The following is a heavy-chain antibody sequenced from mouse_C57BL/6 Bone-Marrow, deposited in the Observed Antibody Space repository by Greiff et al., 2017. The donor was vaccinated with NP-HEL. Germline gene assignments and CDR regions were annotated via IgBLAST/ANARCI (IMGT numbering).Heavy chain of an antibody. V-gene: IGHV14-4*01. CDR1: GFNIKDDY. CDR2: IDPENGDT. J-gene: IGHJ3*01. Sequence: VQLQQSGAELVRPGASVKLSCTASGFNIKDDYMHWVKQRPEQGLEWIGWIDPENGDTEYASKFQGKATRTADTSSNTAYLQLSSLTSEDTAVYYCTVLRRGSWFAYWGQGTLVTVSA. CDR3: TVLRRGSWFAY. D-gene: IGHD2-12*01.